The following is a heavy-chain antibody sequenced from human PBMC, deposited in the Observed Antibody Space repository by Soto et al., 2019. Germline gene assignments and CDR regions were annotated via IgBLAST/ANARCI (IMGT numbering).Heavy chain of an antibody. Sequence: QLQLQESGPGLVKPSETLSLTCTVSGGSISSSSYYWGWIRQPPGKGLEWIGSIYYSGSTYYNPSLKCRVPISVDESKNQFSQKLSCVTAADAAVYYCARLSPQDSTVYYYYYMDVWGKGTTVTVSS. D-gene: IGHD2-15*01. CDR2: IYYSGST. CDR1: GGSISSSSYY. CDR3: ARLSPQDSTVYYYYYMDV. J-gene: IGHJ6*03. V-gene: IGHV4-39*01.